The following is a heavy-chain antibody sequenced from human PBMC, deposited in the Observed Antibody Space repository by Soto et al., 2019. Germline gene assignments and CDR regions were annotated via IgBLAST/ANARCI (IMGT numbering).Heavy chain of an antibody. D-gene: IGHD6-13*01. CDR3: AKEKGSWVYGMDV. J-gene: IGHJ6*02. CDR1: GFIFNSYG. V-gene: IGHV3-30*18. Sequence: QVQLVESGGGVVQPGRSLRLSCAASGFIFNSYGMHWVRQAPGKGLEWVALISYDGSNKYYADSVKGRFTISRDNSKNTLYLQMNSLRADDTAVYYCAKEKGSWVYGMDVWGQGTTVTVSS. CDR2: ISYDGSNK.